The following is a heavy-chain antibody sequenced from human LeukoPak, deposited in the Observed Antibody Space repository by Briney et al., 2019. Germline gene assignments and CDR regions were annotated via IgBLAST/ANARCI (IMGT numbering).Heavy chain of an antibody. CDR1: GGTFSSYA. Sequence: GSSVKVSCKASGGTFSSYAISWVRQAPGQGLEWMGRIIPILGIANYAQKFQGRVTITADKSTSTAYMELSSLRSEDTAVYYCAREHYALDAFDIWGQGTMVTVSS. CDR3: AREHYALDAFDI. D-gene: IGHD4-17*01. CDR2: IIPILGIA. J-gene: IGHJ3*02. V-gene: IGHV1-69*04.